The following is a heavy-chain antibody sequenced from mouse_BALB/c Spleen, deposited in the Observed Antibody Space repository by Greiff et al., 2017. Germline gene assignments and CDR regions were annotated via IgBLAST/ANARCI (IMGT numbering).Heavy chain of an antibody. J-gene: IGHJ3*01. V-gene: IGHV2-6-7*01. Sequence: QVQLKESGPGLVAPSQSLSITCTVPGSPLTGIGVNWVRQLPGNGLEWLGMIWGDGSTAYNSALKSRLSISKDNSKSQVFLKMNSLQTDDTARYYCARDNYGSSYGFAYWGQGTLVTVSA. D-gene: IGHD1-1*01. CDR3: ARDNYGSSYGFAY. CDR1: GSPLTGIG. CDR2: IWGDGST.